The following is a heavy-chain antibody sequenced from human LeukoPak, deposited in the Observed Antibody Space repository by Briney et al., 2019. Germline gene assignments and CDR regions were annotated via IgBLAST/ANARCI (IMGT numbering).Heavy chain of an antibody. CDR3: ARDPRDY. CDR1: GYTFTNFG. V-gene: IGHV1-18*01. J-gene: IGHJ4*02. Sequence: ASVKVSCKASGYTFTNFGISWVRQAPGQGLEWMGWISAYNGDTKYSQTFQGRVVMTTDTSTSTAYMELRSLRSDDTAVYYCARDPRDYWGQGTLVTVSS. CDR2: ISAYNGDT.